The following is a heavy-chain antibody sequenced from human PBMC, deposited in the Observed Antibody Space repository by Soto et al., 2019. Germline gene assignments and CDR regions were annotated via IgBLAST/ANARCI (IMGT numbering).Heavy chain of an antibody. V-gene: IGHV4-59*08. CDR1: GGSITSSYY. CDR3: ARRDGTYGNFDY. CDR2: FSYSGST. Sequence: SQTLSLTCTVSGGSITSSYYWSWIRQPPGKGLEWIVYFSYSGSTNYNPSLKSRVTISIDTSKNQFSLKLTSVTAADTAVYYCARRDGTYGNFDYWGQGTLVTVSS. D-gene: IGHD1-26*01. J-gene: IGHJ4*02.